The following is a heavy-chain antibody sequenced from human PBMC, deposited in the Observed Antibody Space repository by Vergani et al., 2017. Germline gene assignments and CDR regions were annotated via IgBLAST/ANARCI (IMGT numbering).Heavy chain of an antibody. CDR2: ISYDGSNK. Sequence: QVQLVESGGGVVQPGRSLRLSCAASGFTFSSYAMHWVRQAPGKGLEWVAVISYDGSNKYYADSVKGRFTISRDNSKNTLYLQMNSLRAEDTAVYYCARDRRITMVRGVQYYYYYYGMDVWGQGTTVTVSS. J-gene: IGHJ6*02. CDR3: ARDRRITMVRGVQYYYYYYGMDV. CDR1: GFTFSSYA. V-gene: IGHV3-30*14. D-gene: IGHD3-10*01.